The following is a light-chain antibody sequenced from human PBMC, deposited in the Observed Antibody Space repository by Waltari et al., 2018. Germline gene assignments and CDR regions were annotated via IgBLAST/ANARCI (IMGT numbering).Light chain of an antibody. CDR1: QSVSSY. CDR2: DAS. V-gene: IGKV3-11*01. Sequence: EIVLTQSPATLSLSPGERATLSCRASQSVSSYLAVYQQKPDQAPRLLIYDASNRATGIPARFSSSWSVTDFTLTISSLEPEDFAVYYCQQRSNWPRTFGQGTKVEIK. CDR3: QQRSNWPRT. J-gene: IGKJ1*01.